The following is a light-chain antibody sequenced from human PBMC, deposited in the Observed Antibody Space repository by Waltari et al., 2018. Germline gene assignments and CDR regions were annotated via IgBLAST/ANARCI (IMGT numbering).Light chain of an antibody. CDR3: QQYGRSPLT. Sequence: EIVLTQSPATLSLSPGERATLSCRASQSVSHYLAWFQQKPGQAPRLLIYEASRRATGIPDRFSGSGSGTDFTLTMSRLEPEDFAVYYCQQYGRSPLTFGGGTKVEMK. J-gene: IGKJ4*01. CDR2: EAS. CDR1: QSVSHY. V-gene: IGKV3-20*01.